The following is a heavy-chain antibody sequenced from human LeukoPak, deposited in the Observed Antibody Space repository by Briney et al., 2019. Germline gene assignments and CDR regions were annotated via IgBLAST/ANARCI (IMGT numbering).Heavy chain of an antibody. D-gene: IGHD2/OR15-2a*01. CDR3: ARPRYSLGIDY. V-gene: IGHV4-39*01. J-gene: IGHJ4*02. CDR1: GGSISSSSYY. CDR2: IYYSGST. Sequence: SETLSLTCTVSGGSISSSSYYWGWTRQPPGKGLEWIGSIYYSGSTYYNPSLKSRVTISVDTSKNQFSLKLSSVTAADTAVYYCARPRYSLGIDYWGQGTLVTVSS.